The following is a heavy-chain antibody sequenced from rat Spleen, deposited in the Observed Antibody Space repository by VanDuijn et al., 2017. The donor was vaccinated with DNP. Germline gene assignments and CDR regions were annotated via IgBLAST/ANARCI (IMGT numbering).Heavy chain of an antibody. Sequence: EVQLVESGGGLVPPGRSLKLSCAASGFTFSNYGMAWVRQAPTKGLEWVASISSGGSRTYYPDSVKGRFTISRDNAESSLYLQMNGLKSDDTATYYCARGGNNYATWFAYWGQGTLVTVSS. CDR3: ARGGNNYATWFAY. CDR2: ISSGGSRT. J-gene: IGHJ3*01. V-gene: IGHV5S13*01. D-gene: IGHD1-10*01. CDR1: GFTFSNYG.